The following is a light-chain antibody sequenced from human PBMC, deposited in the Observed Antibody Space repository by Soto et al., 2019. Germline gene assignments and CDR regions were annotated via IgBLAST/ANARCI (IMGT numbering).Light chain of an antibody. J-gene: IGKJ1*01. Sequence: DIQMTQSPSSLSASVGDRVTITCRASQGISNYLAWYQQKPGTVPKLLISAASTLQTGVPSRFSGGGYGTDFTLTISSLQPEDVATYYCQKYNSAPWTFGQGTKVDIK. CDR1: QGISNY. V-gene: IGKV1-27*01. CDR2: AAS. CDR3: QKYNSAPWT.